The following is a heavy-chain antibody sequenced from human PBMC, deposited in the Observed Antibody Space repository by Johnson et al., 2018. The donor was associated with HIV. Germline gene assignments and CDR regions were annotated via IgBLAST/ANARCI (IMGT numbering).Heavy chain of an antibody. CDR3: TRDWGEDGYTWGLGFDI. D-gene: IGHD5-24*01. Sequence: QVLLVESGGGVVQPGRSLRLSCLASGFSISDSAIHWVRQAPGKGLESVAVISKDGDNEYYADSVKGRFTVSRDHSKNTLNLQMNSLRPEDTGVYYCTRDWGEDGYTWGLGFDIWGPGTVVTVSS. CDR1: GFSISDSA. J-gene: IGHJ3*02. CDR2: ISKDGDNE. V-gene: IGHV3-30-3*01.